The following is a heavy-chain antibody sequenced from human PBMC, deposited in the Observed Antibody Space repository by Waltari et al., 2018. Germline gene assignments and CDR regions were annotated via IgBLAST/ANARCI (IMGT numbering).Heavy chain of an antibody. Sequence: QVQLQQWGAGLLKPSATLSLTCAVYGGSFSGYYWSWIRQPPGPGLEWIGEINHSGSTNYNPSLKSRVTISVDTSKNQFSLKLSSVTAADTAVYYCARGSCSGGSCYSRYYYYYYYMDVWGKGTTVTVSS. CDR1: GGSFSGYY. CDR2: INHSGST. CDR3: ARGSCSGGSCYSRYYYYYYYMDV. V-gene: IGHV4-34*01. J-gene: IGHJ6*03. D-gene: IGHD2-15*01.